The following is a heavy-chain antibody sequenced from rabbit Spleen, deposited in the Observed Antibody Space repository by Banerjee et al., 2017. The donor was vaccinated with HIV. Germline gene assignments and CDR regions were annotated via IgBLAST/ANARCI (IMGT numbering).Heavy chain of an antibody. CDR3: ARDTSSSFSSYGMDL. J-gene: IGHJ6*01. CDR1: GVSFSDKDV. Sequence: EQLKESGGGLVKPEGSLTLTCKASGVSFSDKDVMCWVRQAPGKGLEWIACIDSGSSGFTYSATWAKGRFTCSKTSSTTVTLQMTSLTAADTANYFCARDTSSSFSSYGMDLWGQGTLVTVS. CDR2: IDSGSSGFT. D-gene: IGHD1-1*01. V-gene: IGHV1S45*01.